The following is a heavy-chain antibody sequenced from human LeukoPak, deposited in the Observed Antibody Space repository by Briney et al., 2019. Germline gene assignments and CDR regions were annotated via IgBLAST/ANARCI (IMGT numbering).Heavy chain of an antibody. CDR1: GGSISSSNW. CDR3: ARVPRSYYYYYYMDV. Sequence: SETLSLTCAVSGGSISSSNWWTWVRQPPGKGLEWIGEIYHSGSTNYNPSLKSRVTISVDKSKNQFSLKLSSVTAADTAVYYCARVPRSYYYYYYMDVWGKGTTVTVSS. CDR2: IYHSGST. J-gene: IGHJ6*03. V-gene: IGHV4-4*02.